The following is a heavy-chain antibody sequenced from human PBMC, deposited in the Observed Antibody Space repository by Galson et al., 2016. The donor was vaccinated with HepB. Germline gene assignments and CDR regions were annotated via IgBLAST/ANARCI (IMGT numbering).Heavy chain of an antibody. CDR3: ARSKGIAAAVGTFDS. CDR1: EFTFSSYW. J-gene: IGHJ4*02. D-gene: IGHD6-13*01. V-gene: IGHV3-7*01. Sequence: SLRLSCAASEFTFSSYWMSWVRQAPGKGLEWVANINRAGSERNYVDSVKGRFTISRDNAKNSLYLQMNSLRAEDTAVYYCARSKGIAAAVGTFDSWGQGTLVTVSS. CDR2: INRAGSER.